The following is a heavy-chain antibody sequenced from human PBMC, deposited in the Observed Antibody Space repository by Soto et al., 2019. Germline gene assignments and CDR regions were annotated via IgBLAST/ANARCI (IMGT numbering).Heavy chain of an antibody. CDR3: VSSRSYDRHFDY. D-gene: IGHD1-26*01. CDR1: ARTLDDYA. CDR2: ISWNSERI. Sequence: GGSLRRPCAAAARTLDDYAMHRVRQVPGKGLEWVSGISWNSERIGYADSVEGRFTVSRDNAEKSLYLQMKSLRAEETAFYYCVSSRSYDRHFDYWGKGTLVTV. J-gene: IGHJ4*02. V-gene: IGHV3-9*01.